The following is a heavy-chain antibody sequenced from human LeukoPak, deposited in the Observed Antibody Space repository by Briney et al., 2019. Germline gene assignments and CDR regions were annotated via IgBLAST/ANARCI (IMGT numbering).Heavy chain of an antibody. J-gene: IGHJ6*04. Sequence: GGSLRLSCEVSGFNFEDYGVSWVRQAPGKGLEWVSAISGSGGSTYYADSVKGRFTISRDNSKNTLYLQMNSLRAEDTAVYYCAKDGATGYCSSTSCSPWGKGTTVTVSS. CDR2: ISGSGGST. CDR3: AKDGATGYCSSTSCSP. D-gene: IGHD2-2*01. V-gene: IGHV3-23*01. CDR1: GFNFEDYG.